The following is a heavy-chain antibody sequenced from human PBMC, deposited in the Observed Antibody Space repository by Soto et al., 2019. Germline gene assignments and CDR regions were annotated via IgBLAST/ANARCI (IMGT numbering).Heavy chain of an antibody. V-gene: IGHV4-34*01. CDR3: ARGRNDDYDDYDYYFDY. CDR2: INHSGST. Sequence: SETLSLTCAVYGGSFSCYYWIWIRQPPGKGLEWIGEINHSGSTNYNPSLKSRVTISVDTSKNQFSLKLSSVTAADTAVYYCARGRNDDYDDYDYYFDYWVQGTLVTVSS. J-gene: IGHJ4*02. D-gene: IGHD4-17*01. CDR1: GGSFSCYY.